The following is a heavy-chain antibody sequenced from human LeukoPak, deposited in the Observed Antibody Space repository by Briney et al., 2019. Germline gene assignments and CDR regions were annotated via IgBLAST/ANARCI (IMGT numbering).Heavy chain of an antibody. CDR2: IYYSGST. D-gene: IGHD6-6*01. Sequence: AETLSLTCTVSGGSISSYYWSWIRQPPGKGLEWIGYIYYSGSTNYNPSLKSRVTISVDTSKNQFSLNLSSVTAADTAVYYCARDSRWDCSSFDYWGQGTLVTVSS. V-gene: IGHV4-59*01. J-gene: IGHJ4*02. CDR3: ARDSRWDCSSFDY. CDR1: GGSISSYY.